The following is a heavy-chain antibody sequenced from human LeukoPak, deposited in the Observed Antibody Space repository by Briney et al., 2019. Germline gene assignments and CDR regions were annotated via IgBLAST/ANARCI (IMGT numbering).Heavy chain of an antibody. CDR3: ARDYYGDYYFDY. D-gene: IGHD4-17*01. CDR1: GFTFSDHY. V-gene: IGHV3-11*04. J-gene: IGHJ4*02. Sequence: GGSLRLSCAASGFTFSDHYMSWIRQAPGKGLEWVSYIRSGGSIMYYADSVKGRFTISRDNAKNSLYLQMNSLRAEDTAVYYCARDYYGDYYFDYWGQGTLVTVSS. CDR2: IRSGGSIM.